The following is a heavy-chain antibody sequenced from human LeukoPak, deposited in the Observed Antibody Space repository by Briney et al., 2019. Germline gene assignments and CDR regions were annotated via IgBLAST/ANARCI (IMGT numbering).Heavy chain of an antibody. D-gene: IGHD5-18*01. CDR1: GFTFSNAW. Sequence: GGSLRLSWAASGFTFSNAWMSWVRQAPGKGLEWVSAISGSGGSTYYADSVKGRFTISRDNSKNTLYLRMNSMRAEDTAVYYCAKDHRLWSPFDYWGQGTLVTVSS. CDR3: AKDHRLWSPFDY. J-gene: IGHJ4*02. V-gene: IGHV3-23*01. CDR2: ISGSGGST.